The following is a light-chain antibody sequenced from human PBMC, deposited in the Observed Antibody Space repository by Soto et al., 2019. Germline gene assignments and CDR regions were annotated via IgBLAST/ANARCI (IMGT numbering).Light chain of an antibody. Sequence: DLQMTQSPSTMSASVGDRVTITCRASEKINKWLAWYQQKPGKAPKLLISDASSLERGVPSRFSGSGSGTEFTLTISSLQPDDFATYDYQQGNSYPWTFGQGTNVDSK. CDR2: DAS. J-gene: IGKJ1*01. V-gene: IGKV1-5*01. CDR1: EKINKW. CDR3: QQGNSYPWT.